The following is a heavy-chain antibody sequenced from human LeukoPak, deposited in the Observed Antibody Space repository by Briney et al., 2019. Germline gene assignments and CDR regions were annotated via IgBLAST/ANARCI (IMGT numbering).Heavy chain of an antibody. V-gene: IGHV1-69*13. Sequence: GASVKVSCKASGGTFISYAISWVRQAPGQGLEWMGGIIPIFGTANYAQKFQGRVTITADESTSTAYMELSSLRSEDTAVYYCARSMITVTGASLYFDYWGQGTLVTVSS. J-gene: IGHJ4*02. CDR1: GGTFISYA. CDR2: IIPIFGTA. D-gene: IGHD4-17*01. CDR3: ARSMITVTGASLYFDY.